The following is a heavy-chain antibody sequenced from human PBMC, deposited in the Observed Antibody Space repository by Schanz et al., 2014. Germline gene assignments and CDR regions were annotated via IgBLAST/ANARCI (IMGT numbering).Heavy chain of an antibody. V-gene: IGHV3-23*04. Sequence: VQLVESGGGVVQPGRSLRLSCAAYGFTLSSYAMHWVRQAPGKGLEWVSGISGSGGSTYYADSVKGRFTISRDNSKTTLSLHMNTLRSEDTAVYYCAKDSTHIDIVLVPTAIDYWGQGTLVTVSS. CDR2: ISGSGGST. J-gene: IGHJ4*02. CDR1: GFTLSSYA. CDR3: AKDSTHIDIVLVPTAIDY. D-gene: IGHD2-2*01.